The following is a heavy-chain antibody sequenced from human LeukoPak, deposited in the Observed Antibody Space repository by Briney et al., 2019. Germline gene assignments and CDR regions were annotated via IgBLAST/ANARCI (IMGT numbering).Heavy chain of an antibody. V-gene: IGHV4-59*01. CDR2: IYYSGST. D-gene: IGHD6-6*01. J-gene: IGHJ6*03. CDR3: ARGGGSSSVYYYYYYMDV. Sequence: SETLSLTCTVSGGSISSYYWSWIRQPPGKGLEWIGYIYYSGSTNYNPSLKSRVTISVDTSKNQFSLKLSSVTAADTAVYYCARGGGSSSVYYYYYYMDVWGKGTTVTVSS. CDR1: GGSISSYY.